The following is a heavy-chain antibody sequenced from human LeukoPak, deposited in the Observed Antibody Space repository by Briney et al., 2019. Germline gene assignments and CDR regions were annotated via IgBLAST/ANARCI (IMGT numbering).Heavy chain of an antibody. Sequence: GGSLRLSCTASGFIFSDCDMNWFRQAPGKGLEWVSSISYRTSHIYYADSAKGRFTISRDNAKNSLYLQMNSLRAEDTAVYYCARGGGSYSGSPFVYWGQGTLVTVSS. CDR1: GFIFSDCD. CDR2: ISYRTSHI. J-gene: IGHJ4*02. D-gene: IGHD1-26*01. CDR3: ARGGGSYSGSPFVY. V-gene: IGHV3-21*01.